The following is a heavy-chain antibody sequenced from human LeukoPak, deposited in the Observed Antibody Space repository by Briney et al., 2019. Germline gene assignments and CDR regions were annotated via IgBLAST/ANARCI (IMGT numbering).Heavy chain of an antibody. Sequence: GGSLRLSCAASGFTFSSYAMHWVRQAPGKGLEWVSGINWNGGSTGYADSVKGRFTISRDNAKNSLYLQMNSLRAEDTALYHCARFSAVAGTDYWGQGTQVTVSS. CDR1: GFTFSSYA. V-gene: IGHV3-20*01. J-gene: IGHJ4*02. D-gene: IGHD6-19*01. CDR3: ARFSAVAGTDY. CDR2: INWNGGST.